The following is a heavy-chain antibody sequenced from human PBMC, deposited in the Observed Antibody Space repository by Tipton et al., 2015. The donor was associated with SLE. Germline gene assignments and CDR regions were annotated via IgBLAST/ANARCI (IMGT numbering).Heavy chain of an antibody. CDR2: ISFGGSHT. CDR3: AADLERHCFDH. V-gene: IGHV3-30*19. Sequence: SLRLSCSASGFTFSTCGMNWVRQAPGKGLEWVAIISFGGSHTYYADSVKGRFTISRDNSKNMLYLQMNSLRAEDTAVYYCAADLERHCFDHWGQETLVVVSS. J-gene: IGHJ4*02. CDR1: GFTFSTCG. D-gene: IGHD1-1*01.